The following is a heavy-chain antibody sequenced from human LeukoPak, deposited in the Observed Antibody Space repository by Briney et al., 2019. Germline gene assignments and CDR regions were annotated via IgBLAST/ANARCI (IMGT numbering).Heavy chain of an antibody. J-gene: IGHJ4*02. CDR3: AEGGYYQDFDY. D-gene: IGHD1-26*01. CDR1: GFTFSSYA. V-gene: IGHV3-23*01. Sequence: TGGSLRLSCAAFGFTFSSYAMSWVRQAPGKGLEWVSATSDSGDTTYYADSVKGRFTISRDNSQNTLYLQMNSLRAEDTAVYYCAEGGYYQDFDYWGQGTLVTVSS. CDR2: TSDSGDTT.